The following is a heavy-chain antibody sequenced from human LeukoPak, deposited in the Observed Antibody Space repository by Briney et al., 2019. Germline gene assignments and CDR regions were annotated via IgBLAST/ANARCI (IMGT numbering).Heavy chain of an antibody. CDR1: GFTFSTYG. V-gene: IGHV3-23*01. CDR3: ARTIGHCSGGSCYYFDY. D-gene: IGHD2-15*01. CDR2: ISDSGGST. Sequence: GGSLRLSCAASGFTFSTYGMSWVRQAPGRGVEWVSGISDSGGSTHFVDSVRGRFTISRDNSKNTLYLQMNSLRADDTAVYYCARTIGHCSGGSCYYFDYWGQGTLVTVSS. J-gene: IGHJ4*02.